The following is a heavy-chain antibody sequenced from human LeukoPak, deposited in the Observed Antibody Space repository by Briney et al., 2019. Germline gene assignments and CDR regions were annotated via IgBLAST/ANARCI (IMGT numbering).Heavy chain of an antibody. CDR3: TTATDMIYFGSGSPSVDY. J-gene: IGHJ4*02. Sequence: PGGSLRLSCTTSGFTFSSYGMHWVRQAPGKGLEWVAVIWNDGSNEYYADSVKGRFTISRDNSKNTLYLQMNSLKTEDTAVYYCTTATDMIYFGSGSPSVDYWGQGTLVTVSS. V-gene: IGHV3-33*01. CDR2: IWNDGSNE. D-gene: IGHD3-10*01. CDR1: GFTFSSYG.